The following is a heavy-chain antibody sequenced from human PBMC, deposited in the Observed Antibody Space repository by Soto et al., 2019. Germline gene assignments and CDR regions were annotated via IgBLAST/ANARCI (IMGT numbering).Heavy chain of an antibody. CDR2: IYYSGST. J-gene: IGHJ4*02. D-gene: IGHD4-17*01. V-gene: IGHV4-39*01. CDR3: ASSYGDYVSY. Sequence: SETLSLTCTVSGGSISSSSYYWGWIRQPPGKGLEWIGSIYYSGSTYYNPSLKSRVTISVDTSKNQFSLKLSSVTAADTAVYYCASSYGDYVSYWGQGTLVTSPQ. CDR1: GGSISSSSYY.